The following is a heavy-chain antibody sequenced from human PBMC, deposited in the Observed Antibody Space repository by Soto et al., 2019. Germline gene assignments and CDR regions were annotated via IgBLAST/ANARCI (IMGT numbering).Heavy chain of an antibody. V-gene: IGHV3-30*18. J-gene: IGHJ6*02. D-gene: IGHD5-18*01. CDR1: GFNFSSYV. Sequence: PGGSLRLSCAASGFNFSSYVMHWVRQSPGKGLEWVAVISYDGSNKYYADSVKGRFTISRDNSKNILYLQMNSLRAEDTAVYYCAKGIPDTGGYYYYSMDVWGQGTAVTVSS. CDR3: AKGIPDTGGYYYYSMDV. CDR2: ISYDGSNK.